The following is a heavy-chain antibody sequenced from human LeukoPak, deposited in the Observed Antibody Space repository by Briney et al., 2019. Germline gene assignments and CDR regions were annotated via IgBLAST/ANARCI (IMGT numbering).Heavy chain of an antibody. Sequence: GLEXXGYIHYSGSTYYNTSLKTRVTISVDTSKNQFSLKLSSVTAADTAVYYCASAYLIRDAFDIWGQGTMVTVSS. V-gene: IGHV4-31*02. CDR2: IHYSGST. D-gene: IGHD3-16*01. CDR3: ASAYLIRDAFDI. J-gene: IGHJ3*02.